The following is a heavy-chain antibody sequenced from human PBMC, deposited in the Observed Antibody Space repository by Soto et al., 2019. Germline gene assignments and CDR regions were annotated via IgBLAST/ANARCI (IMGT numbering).Heavy chain of an antibody. CDR2: INPDNGNT. CDR1: GYTFTRYT. Sequence: ASVKGSCKGSGYTFTRYTMNWVRQAPGQRLEWMGWINPDNGNTKSSQKFQDRVIITRDTSASTAYMDLSSLRSEDTAVYYCARGIATGQLDPWGQGTLVTVSS. CDR3: ARGIATGQLDP. J-gene: IGHJ5*02. V-gene: IGHV1-3*01. D-gene: IGHD2-15*01.